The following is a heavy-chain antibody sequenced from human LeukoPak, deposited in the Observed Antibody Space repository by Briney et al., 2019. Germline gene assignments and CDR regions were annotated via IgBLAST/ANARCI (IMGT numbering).Heavy chain of an antibody. J-gene: IGHJ4*02. V-gene: IGHV4-38-2*02. CDR2: INHSGST. D-gene: IGHD3-10*01. Sequence: SETLSLTCAVSGYSISSSNYWGWIRQPPGKGLEWIGEINHSGSTNYNPSLKSRVTISVDTSKNQFSLKLSSVSAADTAVYYCARERFGPDYWGQGTLVTVSS. CDR3: ARERFGPDY. CDR1: GYSISSSNY.